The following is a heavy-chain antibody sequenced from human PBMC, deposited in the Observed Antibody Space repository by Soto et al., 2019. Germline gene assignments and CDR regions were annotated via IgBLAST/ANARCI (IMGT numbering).Heavy chain of an antibody. CDR1: GFTFSDYY. CDR3: AKNDYGDLGYFQH. CDR2: ISSSGSTI. Sequence: GGSLRLSCAASGFTFSDYYMSWIRQAPGKGLEWVSYISSSGSTIYYADSVKGRFTISRDNAKNSLYLQMNSLRAEDTDVYYCAKNDYGDLGYFQHWGQGTLVTVSS. V-gene: IGHV3-11*01. J-gene: IGHJ1*01. D-gene: IGHD4-17*01.